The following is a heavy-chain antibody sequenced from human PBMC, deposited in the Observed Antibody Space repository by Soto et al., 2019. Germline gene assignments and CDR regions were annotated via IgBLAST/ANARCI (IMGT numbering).Heavy chain of an antibody. CDR3: ARFSGPHAYGDYWGCFDP. J-gene: IGHJ5*02. D-gene: IGHD4-17*01. Sequence: SETLSLTCTVSGGSISSYYWSWIRQPPGKGLEWIGYIYYSGSTNYNPSLKSRVTISVDTSKNQFSLKLSSVTAADTAVYYCARFSGPHAYGDYWGCFDPGGQETLVTVPS. CDR1: GGSISSYY. CDR2: IYYSGST. V-gene: IGHV4-59*01.